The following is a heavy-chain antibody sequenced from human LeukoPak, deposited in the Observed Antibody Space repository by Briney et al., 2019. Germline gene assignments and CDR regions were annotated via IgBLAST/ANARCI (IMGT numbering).Heavy chain of an antibody. Sequence: SETLSLTCTVSGGSISSYYWSWIRQPPGKGLEWIWYIYYSGSTNYNPSLKSRVTISVDTSKNQFSLKLSSVTAADTAVYYCAREDDYSNYNWFDPWGQETLVTVSS. CDR2: IYYSGST. CDR3: AREDDYSNYNWFDP. CDR1: GGSISSYY. J-gene: IGHJ5*02. D-gene: IGHD4-11*01. V-gene: IGHV4-59*01.